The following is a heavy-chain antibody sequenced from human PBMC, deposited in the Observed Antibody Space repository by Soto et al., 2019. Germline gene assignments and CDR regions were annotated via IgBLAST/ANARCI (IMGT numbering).Heavy chain of an antibody. CDR3: AHRAVLCSGGTCYSHPFDS. D-gene: IGHD2-15*01. CDR2: IYWDDDK. J-gene: IGHJ4*02. Sequence: QITLKESGPTLVKPTQTLALTCTFSGFSFNTTGVGVGWFRQPPGRPLEWLTIIYWDDDKRYSPSLKSRLTITKDTSKDQVVLTLTNMDPVDTGTYFGAHRAVLCSGGTCYSHPFDSWGQGTLVTVSS. CDR1: GFSFNTTGVG. V-gene: IGHV2-5*02.